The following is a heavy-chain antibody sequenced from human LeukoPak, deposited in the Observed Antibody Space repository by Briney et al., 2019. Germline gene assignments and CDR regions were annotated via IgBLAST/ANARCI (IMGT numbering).Heavy chain of an antibody. CDR3: ARGGSLYSGSYWPSPFYNWFDP. CDR1: GFTFGSYS. J-gene: IGHJ5*02. Sequence: GGSLRLSCAASGFTFGSYSMNWVRQAPGKGLEWVSYISSSSSTIYYADSVKGRFTISRDNAKNSLYLQMNSLRAEDTAVYYCARGGSLYSGSYWPSPFYNWFDPWGQGTLVTVSS. D-gene: IGHD1-26*01. V-gene: IGHV3-48*01. CDR2: ISSSSSTI.